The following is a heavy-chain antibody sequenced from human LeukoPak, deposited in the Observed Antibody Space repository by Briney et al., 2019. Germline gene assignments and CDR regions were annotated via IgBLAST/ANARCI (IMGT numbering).Heavy chain of an antibody. CDR1: GGSISSGGYY. CDR3: ARVRVVVTAKGNWFDP. CDR2: IYYSGST. V-gene: IGHV4-31*03. Sequence: TLSLTCTVSGGSISSGGYYWSWIRQHPGKGLEWIGYIYYSGSTYYNPSLRSRVTISVDTSKNQFSLKLSSVTAADTAVYYCARVRVVVTAKGNWFDPWGQGTLVTVSS. J-gene: IGHJ5*02. D-gene: IGHD2-21*02.